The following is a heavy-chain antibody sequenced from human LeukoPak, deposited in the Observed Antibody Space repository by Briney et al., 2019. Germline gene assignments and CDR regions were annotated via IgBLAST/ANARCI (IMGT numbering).Heavy chain of an antibody. J-gene: IGHJ4*02. Sequence: GASVKVSFKASGYTFTNYGISWVRQAPGQGLEWMGWISAYNGNTNYAQRLQGRVTMTTDTSTSTAYIELRSLRSDDTDVYYCASDVSVATYYFDYGGQGTLVSVSS. D-gene: IGHD5-12*01. CDR2: ISAYNGNT. CDR1: GYTFTNYG. V-gene: IGHV1-18*01. CDR3: ASDVSVATYYFDY.